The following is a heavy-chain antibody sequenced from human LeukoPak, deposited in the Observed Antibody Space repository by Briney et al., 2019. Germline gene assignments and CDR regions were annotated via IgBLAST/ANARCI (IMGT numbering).Heavy chain of an antibody. Sequence: GGSLRLSCAVSGFSFDDYAMSWVRQAPGKGLEWVSAISGSGGSTYYADSVKGRFTISRDNSKNTLYLQMNSLRAEDTAVYYCAKETTWLRLPGYFDYWGQGTLVTVSS. CDR3: AKETTWLRLPGYFDY. D-gene: IGHD5-12*01. J-gene: IGHJ4*02. V-gene: IGHV3-23*01. CDR1: GFSFDDYA. CDR2: ISGSGGST.